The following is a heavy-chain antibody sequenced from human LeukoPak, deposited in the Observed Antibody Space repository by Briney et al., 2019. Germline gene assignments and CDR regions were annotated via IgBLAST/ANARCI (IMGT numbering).Heavy chain of an antibody. V-gene: IGHV3-74*03. CDR3: ARDYYGTVTPDS. J-gene: IGHJ5*01. CDR2: INIDGSVT. CDR1: GFTFSSYW. Sequence: GGSLSLSCAGSGFTFSSYWMHWVRQAPGKGLVWVSHINIDGSVTTYADSVKGRFTISRDNAKHLLYLQMNSLRAEDTAVYYCARDYYGTVTPDSWGRGTLVTASS. D-gene: IGHD3-3*01.